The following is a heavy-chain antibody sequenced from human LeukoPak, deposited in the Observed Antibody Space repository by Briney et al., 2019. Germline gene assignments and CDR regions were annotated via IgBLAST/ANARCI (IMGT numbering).Heavy chain of an antibody. CDR2: INPNSGGT. J-gene: IGHJ4*02. V-gene: IGHV1-2*02. Sequence: ASVKVSCKASGYTFTGYYMHWVRQAPGQGIEWMGWINPNSGGTNYAQKFQGRVTMTRDTSISTAYMELSRLRSDDTAVYYCARIPSSGWTKRLYYFDYWGQGTLVTVSS. CDR1: GYTFTGYY. CDR3: ARIPSSGWTKRLYYFDY. D-gene: IGHD6-19*01.